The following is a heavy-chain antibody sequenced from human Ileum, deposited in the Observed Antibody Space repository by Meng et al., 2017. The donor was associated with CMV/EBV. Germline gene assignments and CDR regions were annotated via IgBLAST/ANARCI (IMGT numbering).Heavy chain of an antibody. V-gene: IGHV1-69*02. D-gene: IGHD1-7*01. Sequence: KASGDTFRSYTISWVRQAPGQGLDWMGRVIPMLGITNYAQNFQGRVTITADKSTSTAYMELSSLRSEDTAVYYCAGSITGTPGWFDPWGQGTLVTVSS. J-gene: IGHJ5*02. CDR1: GDTFRSYT. CDR2: VIPMLGIT. CDR3: AGSITGTPGWFDP.